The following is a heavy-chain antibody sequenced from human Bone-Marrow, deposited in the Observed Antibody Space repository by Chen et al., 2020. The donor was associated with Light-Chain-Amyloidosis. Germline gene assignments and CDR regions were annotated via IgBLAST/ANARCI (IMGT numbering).Heavy chain of an antibody. D-gene: IGHD6-25*01. CDR2: IYTSGSS. Sequence: QVQLQESGPGLVKPSETLSLTCTVSGGSISSYYWSWIRQPAGKGLEWIGRIYTSGSSNYNPSLKSRVTMSVDTSTNQFSLKLSSVTAADTAVYYCARAVTLGGSGFRRVGYFDYWGQGTLVTVSS. J-gene: IGHJ4*02. CDR1: GGSISSYY. V-gene: IGHV4-4*07. CDR3: ARAVTLGGSGFRRVGYFDY.